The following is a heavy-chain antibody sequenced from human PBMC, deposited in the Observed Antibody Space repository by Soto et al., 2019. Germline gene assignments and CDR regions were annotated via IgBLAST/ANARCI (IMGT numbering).Heavy chain of an antibody. D-gene: IGHD3-3*01. J-gene: IGHJ4*02. V-gene: IGHV1-69*13. CDR3: AALTYYDFWSGQDNFDY. Sequence: SVKVSCKASGGTFSSYAISWVRQAPGQGLEWMGGIIPIFGTANYAQKFQGRVTITADESTSTAYMELSSLRSEDTAVYYCAALTYYDFWSGQDNFDYWGQGTLVTVSS. CDR2: IIPIFGTA. CDR1: GGTFSSYA.